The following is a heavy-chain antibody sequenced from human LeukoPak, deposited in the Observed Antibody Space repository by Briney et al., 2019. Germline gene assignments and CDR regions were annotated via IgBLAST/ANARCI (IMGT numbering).Heavy chain of an antibody. D-gene: IGHD2-15*01. Sequence: GXXYYSGSTYYNPSLKSRVTISVHTSKNQFSLKLSSVTAADTAVYYCARVVGIVVVVAASYFDYWGQGALVTVSS. V-gene: IGHV4-39*07. CDR3: ARVVGIVVVVAASYFDY. J-gene: IGHJ4*02. CDR2: XYYSGST.